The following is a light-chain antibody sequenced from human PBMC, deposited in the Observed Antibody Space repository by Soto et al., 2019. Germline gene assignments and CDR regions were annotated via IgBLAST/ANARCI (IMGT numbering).Light chain of an antibody. J-gene: IGKJ1*01. CDR2: GAS. V-gene: IGKV3-15*01. CDR1: QSVSSN. CDR3: QHYNYWPPWT. Sequence: EIVMTQSPATLSVSPGERATLSCRASQSVSSNLAWYQQKPGQSPRLLIYGASTRATGIPARFSGRGSGTEFTLTISSLQSEDFAVYYCQHYNYWPPWTFGQGTKVEIK.